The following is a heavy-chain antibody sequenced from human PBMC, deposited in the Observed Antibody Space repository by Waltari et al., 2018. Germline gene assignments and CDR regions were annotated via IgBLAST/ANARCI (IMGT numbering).Heavy chain of an antibody. CDR1: GYSISSGYY. Sequence: QVQLQESGPGLVKPSETLSLTCAVSGYSISSGYYWGWIRQPPGKGLEWIGSIYHSGSTDYNPSLKSRVTISVDTSKNQFSLKLSSVTAADTAVYYCARLANYDFWSGYPFDYLGQGTLVTVSS. CDR2: IYHSGST. J-gene: IGHJ4*02. D-gene: IGHD3-3*01. V-gene: IGHV4-38-2*01. CDR3: ARLANYDFWSGYPFDY.